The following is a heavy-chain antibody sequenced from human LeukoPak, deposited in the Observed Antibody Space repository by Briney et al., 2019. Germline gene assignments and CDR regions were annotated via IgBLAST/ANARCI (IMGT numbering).Heavy chain of an antibody. CDR2: ISYSSSTI. CDR1: GFTFSSYS. CDR3: TRDPSNSGSYSRLDY. J-gene: IGHJ4*02. V-gene: IGHV3-48*04. Sequence: GGSLRLSCAASGFTFSSYSMNWARQAPGKGLEWVSYISYSSSTIYYADSVKGRFTISRDNAKNSLYLQMNSLRAEDTALYYCTRDPSNSGSYSRLDYWGQGTLVTVSS. D-gene: IGHD1-26*01.